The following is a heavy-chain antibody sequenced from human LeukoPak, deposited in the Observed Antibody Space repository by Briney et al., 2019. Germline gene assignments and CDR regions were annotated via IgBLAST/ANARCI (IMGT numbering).Heavy chain of an antibody. J-gene: IGHJ6*03. CDR2: IYPGDSDT. CDR3: ARHPHGGYCSGGSCFRTDYYYYMDV. D-gene: IGHD2-15*01. Sequence: PGESLKISCKGSGYSFTSYWIGWVRQMPGKGLEWMGIIYPGDSDTRYSPSFQGQVTISADTSISTAYLQWSSLKASDTAMYYCARHPHGGYCSGGSCFRTDYYYYMDVWGKGTTVTVSS. CDR1: GYSFTSYW. V-gene: IGHV5-51*01.